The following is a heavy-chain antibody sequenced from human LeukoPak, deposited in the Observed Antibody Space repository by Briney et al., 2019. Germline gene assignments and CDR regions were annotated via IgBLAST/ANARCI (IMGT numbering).Heavy chain of an antibody. V-gene: IGHV3-64*01. Sequence: TGGSLRLSCAASGFTFSSYAMHGVPQSPGKGLEYVSAISSNRGRTYSANSVKGRFTISRDNSKNTLYLQMGSLRAEDMAVYYCARAYDYVWGSLLYGYYFDYWGQGTLVTVSS. CDR2: ISSNRGRT. J-gene: IGHJ4*02. D-gene: IGHD3-16*01. CDR1: GFTFSSYA. CDR3: ARAYDYVWGSLLYGYYFDY.